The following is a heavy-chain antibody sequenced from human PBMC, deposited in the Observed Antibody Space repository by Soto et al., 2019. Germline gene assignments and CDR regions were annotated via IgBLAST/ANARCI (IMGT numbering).Heavy chain of an antibody. Sequence: QVQLVQSGAEVKKPGASVKVSCKASGYTFTSYGISWVRQAPGQGLEWMGWISAYNGNTNYAQKLQGRVTMTTDTSTSTAYMELRSLRSDDTAVYYCTRDPPIAVAGPAEYFQHWGQGTLVTVSS. V-gene: IGHV1-18*01. CDR1: GYTFTSYG. CDR2: ISAYNGNT. D-gene: IGHD6-19*01. CDR3: TRDPPIAVAGPAEYFQH. J-gene: IGHJ1*01.